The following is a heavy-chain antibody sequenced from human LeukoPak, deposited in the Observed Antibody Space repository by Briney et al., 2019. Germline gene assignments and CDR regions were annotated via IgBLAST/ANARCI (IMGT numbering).Heavy chain of an antibody. Sequence: GGSLRLSCAASGFTFSSYEMNWVRQAPGKGLEWVSYISSSGSTIYYADSVKGRFTISRDNAKNSLYLQMNSLGAEDTAVYYCAREGSSGWYGGLFDYWGQGTLVTVSS. CDR3: AREGSSGWYGGLFDY. V-gene: IGHV3-48*03. D-gene: IGHD6-19*01. CDR2: ISSSGSTI. J-gene: IGHJ4*02. CDR1: GFTFSSYE.